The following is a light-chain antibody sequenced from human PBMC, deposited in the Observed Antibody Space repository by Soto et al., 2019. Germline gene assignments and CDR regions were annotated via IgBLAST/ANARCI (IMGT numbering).Light chain of an antibody. CDR2: GNS. Sequence: QPALTQPPSVSGAPGQRVTISCTGSSSNIGAGYDVHWYQQLPGTAPKLLIYGNSNRPSGVPDRFSGSKPGTSASLAITGLQAEDEADYYCQSYDSSLSGSVFGGGTQITV. CDR1: SSNIGAGYD. CDR3: QSYDSSLSGSV. V-gene: IGLV1-40*01. J-gene: IGLJ7*01.